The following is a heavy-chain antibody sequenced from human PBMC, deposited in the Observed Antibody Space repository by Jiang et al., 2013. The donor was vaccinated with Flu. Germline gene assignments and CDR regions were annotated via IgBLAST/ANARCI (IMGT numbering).Heavy chain of an antibody. CDR3: AHRSGDYGPGSYLDY. J-gene: IGHJ4*02. CDR1: GFSLSTREVG. CDR2: IYWDGDK. V-gene: IGHV2-5*02. Sequence: KPTQTLTLTCTVSGFSLSTREVGVGWIRQPPGKALEWLALIYWDGDKRYSPSLKGRLTITKDTSKNQVVLTMTNVDPVDTATYYCAHRSGDYGPGSYLDYWGQGTLVTVSS. D-gene: IGHD3-10*01.